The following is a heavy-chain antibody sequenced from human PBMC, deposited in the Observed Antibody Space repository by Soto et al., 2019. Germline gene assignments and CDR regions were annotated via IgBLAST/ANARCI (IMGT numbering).Heavy chain of an antibody. V-gene: IGHV1-8*01. CDR3: ASLGIEVAGTDVFYF. CDR1: GYTFTSYD. Sequence: GASVKVSCKASGYTFTSYDINWVRQATGQGLEWMGWMNPNSGNTGYAQKFQGRVTVTRNTSISTAYMELSSLRSEDTAVYYCASLGIEVAGTDVFYFWGQGTMVTVSS. D-gene: IGHD6-19*01. CDR2: MNPNSGNT. J-gene: IGHJ3*01.